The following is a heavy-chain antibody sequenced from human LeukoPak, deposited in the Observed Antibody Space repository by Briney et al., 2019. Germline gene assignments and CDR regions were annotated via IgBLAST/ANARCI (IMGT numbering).Heavy chain of an antibody. Sequence: ASVKVSCKASGYTFTSYYMHWVRQAPGQGLEWMGILSPSGGTTIYAQKFQGRVTMTRDMSTSTVYMELSSLRSEDTAVYYCARLGSWEYYDSSGSGDPFDYWGQGTLVTVSS. D-gene: IGHD3-22*01. CDR3: ARLGSWEYYDSSGSGDPFDY. CDR1: GYTFTSYY. J-gene: IGHJ4*02. CDR2: LSPSGGTT. V-gene: IGHV1-46*01.